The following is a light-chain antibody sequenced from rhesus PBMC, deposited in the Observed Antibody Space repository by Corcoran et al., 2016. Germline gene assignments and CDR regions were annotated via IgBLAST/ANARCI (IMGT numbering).Light chain of an antibody. J-gene: IGKJ1*01. CDR2: GAS. Sequence: EIVLTQSPATLSLSPGERATLSCRASQRVDSYLAWYQQKPGQAPRLLIYGASSRVPGIPERFSGSGSGTDFHLTLSSLEPEDVGVYYCQQSSDFWTFGQGTKVEIK. CDR1: QRVDSY. CDR3: QQSSDFWT. V-gene: IGKV3-24*04.